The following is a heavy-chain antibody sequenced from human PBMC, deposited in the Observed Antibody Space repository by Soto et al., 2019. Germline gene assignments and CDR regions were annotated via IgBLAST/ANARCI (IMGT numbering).Heavy chain of an antibody. Sequence: EVQLVESGGGLVKPGGSLRLSCAASGFTFSSYSMNWVRQAPGKGLEWVSSISSSSSYIYYADSVKGRFTISRDNAKNSLYLQMNSLRAEDMAVYYCARDLKTGTTPWFDPWGQGTLVTVSS. D-gene: IGHD1-7*01. CDR3: ARDLKTGTTPWFDP. J-gene: IGHJ5*02. V-gene: IGHV3-21*01. CDR2: ISSSSSYI. CDR1: GFTFSSYS.